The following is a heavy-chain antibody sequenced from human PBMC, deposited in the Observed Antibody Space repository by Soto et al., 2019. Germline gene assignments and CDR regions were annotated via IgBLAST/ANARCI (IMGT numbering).Heavy chain of an antibody. CDR3: AASAAMFIGQFDY. CDR1: GFTFSSYA. D-gene: IGHD2-2*01. CDR2: ISGSGGST. J-gene: IGHJ4*02. V-gene: IGHV3-23*01. Sequence: PGGSLRLSCATSGFTFSSYAMSWVRQAPGKGLEWVSAISGSGGSTYYADSVKGRFTISRDNSKNTLYLQMNSLRAEDTAVYYCAASAAMFIGQFDYWGQGTLVTVSS.